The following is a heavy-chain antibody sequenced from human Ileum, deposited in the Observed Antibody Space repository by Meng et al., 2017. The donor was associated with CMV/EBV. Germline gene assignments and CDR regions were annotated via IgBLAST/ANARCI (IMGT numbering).Heavy chain of an antibody. Sequence: LQVLESAPGLVRPSETRAVTCTAPCGSPTSSTYNWGWLRQPPGKGLEWIGSVYYSGTTYYNPSLKSRVNMSIDTSKNRFSLKLSSATAADTAVYYCARNVGFYSSQIAYWGQGALVTVSS. D-gene: IGHD3-3*01. V-gene: IGHV4-39*07. CDR2: VYYSGTT. CDR3: ARNVGFYSSQIAY. J-gene: IGHJ4*02. CDR1: CGSPTSSTYN.